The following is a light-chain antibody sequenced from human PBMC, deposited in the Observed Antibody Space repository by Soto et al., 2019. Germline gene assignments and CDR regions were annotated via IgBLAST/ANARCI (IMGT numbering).Light chain of an antibody. CDR2: AAS. CDR1: QSVYNT. V-gene: IGKV1-5*01. Sequence: DIQMTQSPSTLSASVGDRVTITCRASQSVYNTLAWYQQKPGKAPKLLIYAASTLQSGVPSRFSGSGSGTDFTLTISSLQPEDFATYYCQQLSRTFGGGTKVDIK. CDR3: QQLSRT. J-gene: IGKJ4*01.